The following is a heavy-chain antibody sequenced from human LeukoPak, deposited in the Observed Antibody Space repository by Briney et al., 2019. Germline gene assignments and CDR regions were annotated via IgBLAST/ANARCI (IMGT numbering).Heavy chain of an antibody. D-gene: IGHD2-15*01. CDR1: GYTFTSYG. CDR2: INPSGGSR. J-gene: IGHJ5*02. CDR3: ARDWSYCSGGSCHSRFWFDP. Sequence: ASVKVSCKASGYTFTSYGISWVRQAPGQGLEWMGIINPSGGSRNYAQKFQGRVTMTRDTSTSTVYMELSRLRSEDTAIYYCARDWSYCSGGSCHSRFWFDPWGQGTLVTVSS. V-gene: IGHV1-46*01.